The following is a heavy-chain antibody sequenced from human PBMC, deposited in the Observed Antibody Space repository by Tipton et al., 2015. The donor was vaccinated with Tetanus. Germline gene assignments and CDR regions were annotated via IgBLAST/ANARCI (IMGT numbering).Heavy chain of an antibody. Sequence: TLSLTCAVNGGSFSGYYWSWLRQPPGKGLEWIGEVNRGGTTGSNPSLKSRVSMSVDTPKNQFSLKLTSLTVADTAVYYCARGGSYSYGPRGFDLWGRGTLVTVSS. CDR3: ARGGSYSYGPRGFDL. CDR1: GGSFSGYY. V-gene: IGHV4-34*01. CDR2: VNRGGTT. J-gene: IGHJ2*01. D-gene: IGHD5-18*01.